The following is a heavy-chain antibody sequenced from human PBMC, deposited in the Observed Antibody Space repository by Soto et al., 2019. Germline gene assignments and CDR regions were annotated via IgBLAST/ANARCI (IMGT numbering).Heavy chain of an antibody. CDR1: GGCY. D-gene: IGHD3-22*01. J-gene: IGHJ4*02. CDR2: IYYSGST. Sequence: GGCYWSWNSQHPGKGLEWIGYIYYSGSTYYNPSLKSRVTISVDTSKNQFSLKLSSVTAADTAVYYCARGPYYYDSSGYYCGQYFDYWGQGTMVPVSA. V-gene: IGHV4-31*02. CDR3: ARGPYYYDSSGYYCGQYFDY.